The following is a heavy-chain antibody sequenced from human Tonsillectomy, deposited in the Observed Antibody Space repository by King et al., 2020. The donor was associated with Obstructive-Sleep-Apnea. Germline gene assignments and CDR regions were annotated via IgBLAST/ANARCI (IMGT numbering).Heavy chain of an antibody. J-gene: IGHJ3*02. V-gene: IGHV1-24*01. CDR2: FDPENGES. CDR1: GYTLTELS. D-gene: IGHD6-19*01. CDR3: VTLGAVAGSGDAFDI. Sequence: QLVQSGAEVKKPGASVKVSCKVSGYTLTELSMHWVRQTPGKGLECMGGFDPENGESIYAQKFQGRVTMTEDTSTDTAYMELSSLRSEDTAVYYCVTLGAVAGSGDAFDIWGQGTMVTVSS.